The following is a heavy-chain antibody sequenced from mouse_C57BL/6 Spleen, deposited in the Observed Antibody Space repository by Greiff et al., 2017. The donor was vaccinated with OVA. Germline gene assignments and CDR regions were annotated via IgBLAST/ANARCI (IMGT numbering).Heavy chain of an antibody. CDR2: IYPGDGDT. D-gene: IGHD1-1*01. J-gene: IGHJ3*01. V-gene: IGHV1-82*01. CDR3: ARDWNYGSITFAY. CDR1: GYAFSSSW. Sequence: VQLQESGPELVKPGASVKISCKASGYAFSSSWMNWVKQRPGKGLEWIGRIYPGDGDTNYNGKFKGKATLTADKSSSTAYMQLSSLTSEDSAVYFCARDWNYGSITFAYWGQGTLVTVSA.